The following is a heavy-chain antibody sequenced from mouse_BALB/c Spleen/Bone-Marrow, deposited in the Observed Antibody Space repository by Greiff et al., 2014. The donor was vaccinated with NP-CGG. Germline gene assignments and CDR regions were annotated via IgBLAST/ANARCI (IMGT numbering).Heavy chain of an antibody. CDR2: IDPENGDT. CDR3: NARGDYDFDYFDY. V-gene: IGHV14-4*02. Sequence: DVKLQESGAELVRSGASVKLSCTASGFNIKDYYMHWVKQRPEQGLEWIGWIDPENGDTEYAPKFQGKATMTADTSSNTAYLQLSSLTSEDTAVYYCNARGDYDFDYFDYWGQGTTLTVSP. J-gene: IGHJ2*01. CDR1: GFNIKDYY. D-gene: IGHD2-4*01.